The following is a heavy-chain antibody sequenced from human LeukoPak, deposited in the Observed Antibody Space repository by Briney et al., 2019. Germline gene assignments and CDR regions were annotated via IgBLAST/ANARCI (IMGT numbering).Heavy chain of an antibody. Sequence: SETLSLTCTVSGGSISSYYWSWIRQPPGKGLEWIGYIYYSGSTNYNPSLKSRVTISVDTSKNQFSLKLSFVTAADTAVYYCAGPRIFFDYWGQGTLVTVSS. CDR3: AGPRIFFDY. V-gene: IGHV4-59*01. J-gene: IGHJ4*02. CDR2: IYYSGST. CDR1: GGSISSYY. D-gene: IGHD3-3*01.